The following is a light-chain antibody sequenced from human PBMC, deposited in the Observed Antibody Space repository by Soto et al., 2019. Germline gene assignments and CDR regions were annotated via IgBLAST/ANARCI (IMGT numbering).Light chain of an antibody. J-gene: IGKJ4*01. Sequence: DIQLTQSPSSLSASVGDRVTITCQGSQDIENYLNWYQQKPGKAPRVLISDTSNLETGVPSRFSGSGSGTDFAFTISSLQPEDIATYYCQQYDNLGGLTFGGGTKVDIK. CDR2: DTS. CDR1: QDIENY. V-gene: IGKV1-33*01. CDR3: QQYDNLGGLT.